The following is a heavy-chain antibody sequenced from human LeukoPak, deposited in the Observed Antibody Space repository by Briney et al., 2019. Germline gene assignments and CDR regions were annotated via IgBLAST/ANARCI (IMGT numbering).Heavy chain of an antibody. CDR3: AKDLEQWLATGGVDY. V-gene: IGHV3-30*18. Sequence: GRSLRLSCAASGCTFSSDGMHWVRQAPGKGLEWVAVISYDGSNKYYADSVKGRFTISRDNSKNTLYLQMNSLRAEDTAVYYCAKDLEQWLATGGVDYWGQGTLVTVSS. CDR1: GCTFSSDG. CDR2: ISYDGSNK. J-gene: IGHJ4*02. D-gene: IGHD6-19*01.